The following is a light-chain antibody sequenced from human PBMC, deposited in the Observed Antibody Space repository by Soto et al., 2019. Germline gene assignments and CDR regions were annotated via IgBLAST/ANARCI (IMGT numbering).Light chain of an antibody. CDR2: AAS. Sequence: DIQMTQSPSSVSASVGDRVTITCRASKDISSGLAWYQQKPGKAPKLLIYAASSLQSGVPSRFSGSESGTDFDLTISSLQPEDFATYFCQRGNRFPITFGQGTRLEIK. V-gene: IGKV1D-12*01. CDR3: QRGNRFPIT. J-gene: IGKJ5*01. CDR1: KDISSG.